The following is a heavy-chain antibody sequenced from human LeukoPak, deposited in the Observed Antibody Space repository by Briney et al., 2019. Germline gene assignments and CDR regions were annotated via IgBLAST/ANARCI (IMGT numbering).Heavy chain of an antibody. J-gene: IGHJ4*02. CDR2: ISGSGGST. V-gene: IGHV3-23*01. CDR1: GFTFSSYA. Sequence: GGSLRLSCAASGFTFSSYAMSWVRQAPGRGLEWVSAISGSGGSTYYADSVKGRFTISRDNSKNTLYLQMNSLRAEDTAAYYCAKESSSNYYFDYWGQGTLVTVSS. CDR3: AKESSSNYYFDY. D-gene: IGHD4-4*01.